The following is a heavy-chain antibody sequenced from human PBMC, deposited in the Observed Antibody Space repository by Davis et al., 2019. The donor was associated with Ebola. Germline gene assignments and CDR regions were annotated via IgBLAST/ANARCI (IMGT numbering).Heavy chain of an antibody. CDR3: ASGEFVDF. Sequence: ASVKVSCKASGYTFTDYLMHWVRQAPGQGLEWMGLINPRIGNTSLAQKFQGRVTLTRDTSTSTVHMDLSSLKSDDTATYYCASGEFVDFWGQGTLVTVSS. J-gene: IGHJ4*02. V-gene: IGHV1-46*01. CDR1: GYTFTDYL. CDR2: INPRIGNT. D-gene: IGHD3-10*01.